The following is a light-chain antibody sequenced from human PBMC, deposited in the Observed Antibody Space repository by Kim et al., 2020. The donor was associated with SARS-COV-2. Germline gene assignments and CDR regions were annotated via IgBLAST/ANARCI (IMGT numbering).Light chain of an antibody. J-gene: IGKJ1*01. CDR2: GAS. CDR3: QQYKTYST. Sequence: ASLGDSVTITCRASQSVGSWLAWYQQRPGKAPNLLIYGASTLETGVPSRFSGSGSGTEFIFTISILQPDDFATYYCQQYKTYSTFGQGTKVDIK. CDR1: QSVGSW. V-gene: IGKV1-5*01.